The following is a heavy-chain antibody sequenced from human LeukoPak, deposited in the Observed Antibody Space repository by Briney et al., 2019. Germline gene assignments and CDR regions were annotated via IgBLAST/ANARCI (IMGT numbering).Heavy chain of an antibody. CDR3: ARATTPYWVGY. J-gene: IGHJ4*02. Sequence: TGGSLRLSCAASGFTFSSYWMSWVRQAPGKGLEWVANIKQDGSEKYYVDSVKGRFTISRDNAKNSLYLQMNSLRAEDAAVYYCARATTPYWVGYWGQGTLVTVSS. V-gene: IGHV3-7*01. CDR2: IKQDGSEK. D-gene: IGHD1-1*01. CDR1: GFTFSSYW.